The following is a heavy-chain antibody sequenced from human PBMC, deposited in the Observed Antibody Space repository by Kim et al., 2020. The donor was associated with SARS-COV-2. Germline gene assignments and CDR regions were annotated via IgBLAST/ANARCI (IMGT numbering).Heavy chain of an antibody. V-gene: IGHV1-58*01. CDR2: FVIGSGAM. D-gene: IGHD2-21*01. CDR1: GYTFSNSA. J-gene: IGHJ4*02. Sequence: SVKVSCKTSGYTFSNSAVQWVRQARGQGLEWMGWFVIGSGAMAYAQKLQERVTITRDMSTSTAYLELSSLTSEDTAIYYCAAEIYPPDYSDCCHFDYWGQGTLVTVSS. CDR3: AAEIYPPDYSDCCHFDY.